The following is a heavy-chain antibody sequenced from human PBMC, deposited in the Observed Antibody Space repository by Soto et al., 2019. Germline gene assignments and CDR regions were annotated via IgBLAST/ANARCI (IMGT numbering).Heavy chain of an antibody. V-gene: IGHV3-30*18. CDR3: AKDYYHPYFSGALDY. Sequence: QVQLVESGGGVVQPGRSPRLSCAASGFTFSSYGMHWVRQAPGKGLEWVAVISYDGSNKYYADSVKGRFTISIDNSKNPLYLQMDSLRAEDTAVYYCAKDYYHPYFSGALDYWGQGTLVTVSS. CDR1: GFTFSSYG. CDR2: ISYDGSNK. J-gene: IGHJ4*02. D-gene: IGHD2-15*01.